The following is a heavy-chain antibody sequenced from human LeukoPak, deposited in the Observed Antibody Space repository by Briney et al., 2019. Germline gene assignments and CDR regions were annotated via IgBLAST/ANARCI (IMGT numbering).Heavy chain of an antibody. J-gene: IGHJ4*02. D-gene: IGHD3-22*01. CDR3: ARAGPTYYYDSSGYYSDY. Sequence: PSQTLSLTCTVSGRSISSGDYYWSWVRQPPGKGVEWIGYIYYSGITYYSPSLKSRVTISVDTSKNQFSLKLSSVTAADTAVYYCARAGPTYYYDSSGYYSDYWGQRTLVTVSS. V-gene: IGHV4-30-4*08. CDR1: GRSISSGDYY. CDR2: IYYSGIT.